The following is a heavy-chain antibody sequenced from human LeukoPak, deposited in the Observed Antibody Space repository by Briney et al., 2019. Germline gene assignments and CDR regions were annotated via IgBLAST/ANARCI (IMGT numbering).Heavy chain of an antibody. Sequence: SETLSLTCAVYGGSFSGYYWSWIRQPPGKGLEWIGDIFHNGKTNYNPSLKGRVTISIDTSNNQFSLRLPSVTAADTAVYYCARIFDSWGQGTLVTVSS. CDR3: ARIFDS. CDR1: GGSFSGYY. V-gene: IGHV4-34*12. J-gene: IGHJ4*02. CDR2: IFHNGKT.